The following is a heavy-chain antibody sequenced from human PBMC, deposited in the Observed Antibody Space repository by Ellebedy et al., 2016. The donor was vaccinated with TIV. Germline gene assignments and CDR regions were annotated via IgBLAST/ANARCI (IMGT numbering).Heavy chain of an antibody. J-gene: IGHJ4*02. Sequence: PGGSLRLSCAASGFTFSSYSMNWVRQAPGKGLEWVSYISSSSSTIYYADSVKGRFTISRDNAKNSLYLQMNSLSAEDTAVYYCTRTLTSYYFDYWGQGALVTVSS. CDR1: GFTFSSYS. CDR3: TRTLTSYYFDY. D-gene: IGHD2-21*02. V-gene: IGHV3-48*01. CDR2: ISSSSSTI.